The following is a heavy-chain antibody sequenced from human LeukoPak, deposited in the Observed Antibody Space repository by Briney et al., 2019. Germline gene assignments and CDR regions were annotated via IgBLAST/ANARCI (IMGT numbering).Heavy chain of an antibody. CDR1: GFTFSHVW. CDR2: IKSKTDGGTT. V-gene: IGHV3-15*01. J-gene: IGHJ4*02. Sequence: GGSLRLSCAASGFTFSHVWMTWVRQAPGKGLEWVGRIKSKTDGGTTEYAAQVKGRFASSRDDSKSTRYLQMDNLKTEDTAVYYCTTELRWEIPYFNYWGQGTLVTVSS. D-gene: IGHD1-26*01. CDR3: TTELRWEIPYFNY.